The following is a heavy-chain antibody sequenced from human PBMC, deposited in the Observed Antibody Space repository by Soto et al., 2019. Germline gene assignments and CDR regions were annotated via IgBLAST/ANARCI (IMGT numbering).Heavy chain of an antibody. V-gene: IGHV3-23*01. CDR3: AKGTEAVAGNYFDL. D-gene: IGHD6-19*01. CDR1: GFTFSSYA. CDR2: ISGSGSAT. Sequence: EVQLLESGGDLVQPGGSLRLSCVASGFTFSSYAMNWVRQARGKGLEWVSTISGSGSATYYADSVKGRFSISIDNSKTTLFLQMNSLRAEDTAVYYCAKGTEAVAGNYFDLWGRGTLVTVSS. J-gene: IGHJ2*01.